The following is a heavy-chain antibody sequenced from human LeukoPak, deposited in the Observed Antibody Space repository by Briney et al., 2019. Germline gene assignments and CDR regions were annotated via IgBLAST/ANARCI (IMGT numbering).Heavy chain of an antibody. J-gene: IGHJ4*02. CDR3: AREGYYYDSSGSVSDY. CDR1: VGTISNNY. V-gene: IGHV4-59*12. CDR2: IYYSGST. D-gene: IGHD3-22*01. Sequence: SETLSLTCTVSVGTISNNYWSWIRQPPGKGLEWIGYIYYSGSTNYNPSLKSRVTISVDTSKNQFSLKLSSVTAADTAVYYCAREGYYYDSSGSVSDYWGQGTLVTVSS.